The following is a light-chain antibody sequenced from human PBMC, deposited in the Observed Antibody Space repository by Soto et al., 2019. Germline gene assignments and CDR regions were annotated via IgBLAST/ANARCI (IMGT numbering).Light chain of an antibody. CDR3: QLSVT. Sequence: DIKMTQSPSTLSASVGDRGTITCRASPSISTRLAWYQQKPGRAPNLLIYKSSDLKTGFPSRFSGSGSGTEFALSVTTLQPDDFASYECQLSVTFGHGTQVEIK. CDR1: PSISTR. CDR2: KSS. J-gene: IGKJ1*01. V-gene: IGKV1-5*03.